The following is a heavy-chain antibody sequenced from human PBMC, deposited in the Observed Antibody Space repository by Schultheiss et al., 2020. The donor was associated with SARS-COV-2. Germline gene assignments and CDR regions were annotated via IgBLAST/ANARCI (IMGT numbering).Heavy chain of an antibody. Sequence: GGSLRLSCAASGFSFSGSAIHWVRQAPGKGLVWVSGISGSGGSTYYADSVKGRFTISRDNSKNSLYLQMNSLRAEDTAVYYCARGLPAARGYYYGMDVWGQGTTVTVSS. CDR3: ARGLPAARGYYYGMDV. CDR2: ISGSGGST. V-gene: IGHV3-23*01. J-gene: IGHJ6*02. CDR1: GFSFSGSA. D-gene: IGHD2-2*01.